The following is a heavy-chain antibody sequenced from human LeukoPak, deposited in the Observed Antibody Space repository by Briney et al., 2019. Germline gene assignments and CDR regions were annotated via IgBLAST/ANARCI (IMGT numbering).Heavy chain of an antibody. V-gene: IGHV3-30*18. D-gene: IGHD4-17*01. Sequence: GRSLRLSCAASGFTFSSYGMHWVRQAPGKGLEWVAVISYDGSNKYYADSVKGRFTISRDNSKNTLYLQMNSLRAEDTAVYYCAKAMTTVTSLFDYWGQGTLVTVSS. J-gene: IGHJ4*02. CDR3: AKAMTTVTSLFDY. CDR1: GFTFSSYG. CDR2: ISYDGSNK.